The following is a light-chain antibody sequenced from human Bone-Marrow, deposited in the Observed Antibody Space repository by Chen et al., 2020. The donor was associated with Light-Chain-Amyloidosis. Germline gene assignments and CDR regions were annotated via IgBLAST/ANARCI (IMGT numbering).Light chain of an antibody. V-gene: IGLV3-21*02. Sequence: SYVLTQPSSVSVAPGQTATIACGGNNIGSTSVHWYQQTPGQAPLLVVYDDSDLPSGIPERLSGSNSGNTATLTIRRVEAGDEADYYCQVWDRSSDRPVFGGGTKLTVL. CDR2: DDS. J-gene: IGLJ3*02. CDR3: QVWDRSSDRPV. CDR1: NIGSTS.